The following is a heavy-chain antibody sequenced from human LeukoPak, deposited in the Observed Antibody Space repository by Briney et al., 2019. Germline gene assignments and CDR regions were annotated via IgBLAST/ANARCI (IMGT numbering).Heavy chain of an antibody. Sequence: PSETLSLTCAVYGGSFSSYYWGWIRQPPGKGLEWIGSVYFDGGTHYKPSLQSRVTISVDTSRNQFSLRLSSVTAADTALYYCARDHFYDGRGRFDPWGQGTLVTVSS. J-gene: IGHJ5*02. CDR2: VYFDGGT. V-gene: IGHV4-39*07. CDR1: GGSFSSYY. D-gene: IGHD3-16*01. CDR3: ARDHFYDGRGRFDP.